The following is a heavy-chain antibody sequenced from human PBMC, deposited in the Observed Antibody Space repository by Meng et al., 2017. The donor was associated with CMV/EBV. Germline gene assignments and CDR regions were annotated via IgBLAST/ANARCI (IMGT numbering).Heavy chain of an antibody. CDR3: AKDPRLLWFGELLLGYYYYGMDV. J-gene: IGHJ6*02. CDR1: GFTFSSYS. D-gene: IGHD3-10*01. V-gene: IGHV3-21*01. Sequence: GESLKISCAASGFTFSSYSMNWVRQAPGKGLEWVSSISSSSSYIYYADSVKGRFTISRDNAKNSLYLQMNSLRAEDTAVYYCAKDPRLLWFGELLLGYYYYGMDVWGQGTTVTVSS. CDR2: ISSSSSYI.